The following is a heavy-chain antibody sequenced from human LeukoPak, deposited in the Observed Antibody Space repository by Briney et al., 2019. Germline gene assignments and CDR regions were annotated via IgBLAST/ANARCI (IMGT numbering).Heavy chain of an antibody. J-gene: IGHJ4*02. Sequence: ASVKVSCKASGYTFTGYYMRWVRQAPGQGLEWMGWINPNSGGTNYAQKFQGRVTMTRDTSISTAYMELSRLRSDDTAVYYCARGRTITGTTGYWGQGTLVTVSS. CDR3: ARGRTITGTTGY. V-gene: IGHV1-2*02. D-gene: IGHD1-7*01. CDR2: INPNSGGT. CDR1: GYTFTGYY.